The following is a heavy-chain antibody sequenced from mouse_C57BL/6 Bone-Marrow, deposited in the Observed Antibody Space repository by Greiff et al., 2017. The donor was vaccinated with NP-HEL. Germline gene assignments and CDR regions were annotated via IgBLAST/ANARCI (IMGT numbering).Heavy chain of an antibody. D-gene: IGHD2-1*01. V-gene: IGHV3-6*01. CDR3: ARGGYYGCAMDY. Sequence: EVQRVESGPGLVKPSQSLSLTCSVTGYSITSGYYWNWIRQFPGNKLEWMGYISYDGSNNYNPSLKNRISITRDTSKNQFFLKLNSVTTEDTATYYCARGGYYGCAMDYWGQGTSVTVSS. J-gene: IGHJ4*01. CDR1: GYSITSGYY. CDR2: ISYDGSN.